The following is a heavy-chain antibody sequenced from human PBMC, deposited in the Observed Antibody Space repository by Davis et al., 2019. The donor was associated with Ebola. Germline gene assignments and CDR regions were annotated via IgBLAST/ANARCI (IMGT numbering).Heavy chain of an antibody. Sequence: ASVKVSCKASGYTFTGYYMHWVRQAPGQGLEWMGWINPNSGGTNYAQKFQGRVTMTRDTSISTAYMELSRLRSDDTAVYYCARRYSYGYYWYFDLWGRGTLVTVSS. V-gene: IGHV1-2*02. CDR1: GYTFTGYY. D-gene: IGHD5-18*01. CDR2: INPNSGGT. J-gene: IGHJ2*01. CDR3: ARRYSYGYYWYFDL.